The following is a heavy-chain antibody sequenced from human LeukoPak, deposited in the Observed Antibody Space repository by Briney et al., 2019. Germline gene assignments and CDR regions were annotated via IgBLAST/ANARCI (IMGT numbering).Heavy chain of an antibody. CDR2: ISAYNGNT. V-gene: IGHV1-18*01. D-gene: IGHD3-10*01. CDR3: ARDYMVRGVHDAFDI. J-gene: IGHJ3*02. CDR1: GYTFTSYG. Sequence: ASVKVSCKASGYTFTSYGISWVRQAPGQGLEWMGWISAYNGNTNCAQKLQGRVTMTTDTSTSTAYMELRSLRSDDTAVYYCARDYMVRGVHDAFDIWGQGTMVTVSS.